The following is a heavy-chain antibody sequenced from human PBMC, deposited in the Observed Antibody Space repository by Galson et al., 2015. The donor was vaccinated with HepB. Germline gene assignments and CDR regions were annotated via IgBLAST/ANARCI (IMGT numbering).Heavy chain of an antibody. V-gene: IGHV1-18*01. CDR1: GYTFTSYG. CDR2: ISAYNGNT. J-gene: IGHJ6*02. Sequence: SVKVSCKASGYTFTSYGISWVRQAPGQGLEWMGWISAYNGNTNYAQKLQGRVTMTTDTSTSTAYMELRSLRSDDTAVYYCAIQRSEFSGSYRGEIYYYYYGMDVWGQGTTVTVSS. CDR3: AIQRSEFSGSYRGEIYYYYYGMDV. D-gene: IGHD1-26*01.